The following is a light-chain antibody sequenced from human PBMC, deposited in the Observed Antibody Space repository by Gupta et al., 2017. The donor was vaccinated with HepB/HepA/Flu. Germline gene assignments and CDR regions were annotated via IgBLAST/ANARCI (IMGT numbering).Light chain of an antibody. CDR1: QSVSSSY. V-gene: IGKV3-20*01. CDR2: GAS. Sequence: EIVLTQSPGTLSLSPGERATLSCRASQSVSSSYLAWYQQKPGQAPRLLIYGASSRATGIPDRFSGSGSGTDFTLTISRLEPEDFAVYYCQQYGSSQGEFTFGPGTKVDIK. CDR3: QQYGSSQGEFT. J-gene: IGKJ3*01.